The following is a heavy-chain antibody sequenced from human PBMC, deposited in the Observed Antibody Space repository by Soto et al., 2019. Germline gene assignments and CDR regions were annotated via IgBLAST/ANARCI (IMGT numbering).Heavy chain of an antibody. CDR3: VRVVAIPRYPDN. V-gene: IGHV1-69*14. Sequence: QVQLVQSGAEVRQPASSVKVSCKTSGATFSSYAITWVRQAPGQGLEWMGGIVPTVDTSTYAQKFQGRVTITADKSTTTVYMELSSLRSDDTAVYYCVRVVAIPRYPDNWGQGTLVTVSS. D-gene: IGHD1-26*01. CDR2: IVPTVDTS. CDR1: GATFSSYA. J-gene: IGHJ4*02.